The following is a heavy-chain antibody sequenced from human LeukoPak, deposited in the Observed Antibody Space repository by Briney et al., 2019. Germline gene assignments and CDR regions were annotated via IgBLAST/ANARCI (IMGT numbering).Heavy chain of an antibody. CDR3: ARASTEYAVTDGFDT. J-gene: IGHJ5*02. D-gene: IGHD4-17*01. CDR1: GFTFKDYT. Sequence: GGSLRLSCAASGFTFKDYTMNWVRQSPGKGLQWVSYVSFGSSYISYADSLKGRYTISRDDAKSSVYLEMTSLRTDDTAVYYCARASTEYAVTDGFDTWGPGTLVTVSS. V-gene: IGHV3-21*06. CDR2: VSFGSSYI.